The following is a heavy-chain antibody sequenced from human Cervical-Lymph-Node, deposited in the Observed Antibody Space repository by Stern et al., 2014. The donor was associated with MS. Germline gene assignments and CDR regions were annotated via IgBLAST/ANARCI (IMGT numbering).Heavy chain of an antibody. Sequence: VQLVESGAEVKKPGASVKVSCKASGYTFNDYYLHWVRQAPGQGLEWMGWIQPKTGGTKYVQNFQGRVTMTRATSTSTVFMKLNRLTSDDTTVYYCARGGYSSSYYRFDPWGQGTLVIVSS. V-gene: IGHV1-2*02. CDR2: IQPKTGGT. J-gene: IGHJ5*02. D-gene: IGHD6-13*01. CDR1: GYTFNDYY. CDR3: ARGGYSSSYYRFDP.